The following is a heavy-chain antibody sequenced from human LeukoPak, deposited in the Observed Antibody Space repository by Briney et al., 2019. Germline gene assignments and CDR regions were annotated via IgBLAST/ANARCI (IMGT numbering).Heavy chain of an antibody. Sequence: GGSLRLSCAASGFTFITYSMTWVRQTPGKGLEWVSSISSNSNFIYYADSVKGRFTISRDNANNSLFLQLNSLRPEDTAVYYCARGGVYDFRFDPWGRGTLVTVSS. CDR1: GFTFITYS. CDR2: ISSNSNFI. CDR3: ARGGVYDFRFDP. V-gene: IGHV3-21*01. D-gene: IGHD3-3*01. J-gene: IGHJ5*02.